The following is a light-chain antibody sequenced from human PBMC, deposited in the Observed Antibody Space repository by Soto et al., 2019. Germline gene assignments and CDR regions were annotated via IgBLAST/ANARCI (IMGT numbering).Light chain of an antibody. CDR2: GAS. J-gene: IGKJ1*01. CDR3: QQYGGSTRT. V-gene: IGKV3-20*01. CDR1: QSVTTQ. Sequence: EIVLTQSPATLSLSPGEIATLSCMASQSVTTQLAWYQQKPGQAPRLIIHGASSRATGVPDRITGSGSGTDFTLSISRLEPEDFAVYYCQQYGGSTRTFGQGTKV.